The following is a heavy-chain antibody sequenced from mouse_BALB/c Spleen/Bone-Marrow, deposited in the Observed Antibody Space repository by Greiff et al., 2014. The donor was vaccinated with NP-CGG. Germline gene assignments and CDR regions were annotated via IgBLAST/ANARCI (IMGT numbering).Heavy chain of an antibody. CDR2: IYPESGNT. D-gene: IGHD2-1*01. J-gene: IGHJ3*01. CDR1: GYTFTDYY. CDR3: AGDHYGNYEGFDY. V-gene: IGHV1-77*01. Sequence: QVQLQQSGAELARPGTSVKLSCKASGYTFTDYYINWVKQRTGQGLEWIGEIYPESGNTYYNEKFKGKATLTADKSSSTVNIHLSSLTSEDSAVYFCAGDHYGNYEGFDYWGQGTLVTVSA.